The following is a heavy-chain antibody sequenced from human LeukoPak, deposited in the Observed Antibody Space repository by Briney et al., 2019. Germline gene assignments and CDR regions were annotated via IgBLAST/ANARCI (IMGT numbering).Heavy chain of an antibody. Sequence: GGSLRLSCAASGFTVSSNYINWVRQAPGKGLEWVALIYGSTSADYADSVKGRFTISRDTSMNTFSLQMNSLRAEDTAVYYCARLNFGDDYWGQGTLVTVSS. CDR3: ARLNFGDDY. CDR2: IYGSTSA. CDR1: GFTVSSNY. J-gene: IGHJ4*02. D-gene: IGHD4-17*01. V-gene: IGHV3-66*01.